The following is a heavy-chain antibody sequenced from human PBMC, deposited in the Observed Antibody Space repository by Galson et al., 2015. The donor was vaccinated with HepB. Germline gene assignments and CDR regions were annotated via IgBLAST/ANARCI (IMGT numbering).Heavy chain of an antibody. CDR2: IKQDGSEK. Sequence: SLRLSCAASGFTFSSYWMSWVRQAPGKGLEWVANIKQDGSEKYYVDSVKGRFTISRDNAKNSLYLQMNSLRAEDTAVYYCARENLVGAKGGVWFDPWGQGTLVTVSS. V-gene: IGHV3-7*01. D-gene: IGHD1-26*01. CDR1: GFTFSSYW. CDR3: ARENLVGAKGGVWFDP. J-gene: IGHJ5*02.